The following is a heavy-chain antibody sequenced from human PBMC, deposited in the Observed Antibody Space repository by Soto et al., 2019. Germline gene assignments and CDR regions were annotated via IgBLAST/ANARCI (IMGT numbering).Heavy chain of an antibody. V-gene: IGHV3-23*01. CDR1: GFTFSSYA. D-gene: IGHD3-3*01. Sequence: GGSLRLSCAASGFTFSSYAMSWVRQAPGKGLEWVSGISGSGGSTYYADSVKGRFTISRDNFKNTVYLQMNSLRAEDTAVYYCAGGGTIFGVVMDNDYWGQGTLVTVSS. CDR3: AGGGTIFGVVMDNDY. J-gene: IGHJ4*02. CDR2: ISGSGGST.